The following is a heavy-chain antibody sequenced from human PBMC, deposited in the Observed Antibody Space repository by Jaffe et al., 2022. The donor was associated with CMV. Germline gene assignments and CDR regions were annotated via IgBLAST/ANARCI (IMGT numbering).Heavy chain of an antibody. CDR3: ARDSHYYGLGD. D-gene: IGHD3-10*01. J-gene: IGHJ4*02. Sequence: QVQLVQSGAEVKKPGASLKVACKASGYSFTAYYMHWVRQAPGQGLEWMGWINPDSGGTNYAQKFQDRVTMTRDTSISTAYMELNRLRSDDTAVYYCARDSHYYGLGDWGQGTLVTVSS. CDR1: GYSFTAYY. CDR2: INPDSGGT. V-gene: IGHV1-2*02.